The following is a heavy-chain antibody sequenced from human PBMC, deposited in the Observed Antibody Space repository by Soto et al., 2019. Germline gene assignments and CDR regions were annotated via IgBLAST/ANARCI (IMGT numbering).Heavy chain of an antibody. D-gene: IGHD1-26*01. CDR3: AREGDLSYSFDY. CDR1: GYSFRRYT. Sequence: QVQLVSSGAEVKKPGSSVKVSCKASGYSFRRYTISWVRQAPGQGLEWLGRIIPVPGTANYAQKFQGRVTNTADKSTGTAYLEVSSLTSQDTAVYYCAREGDLSYSFDYWGQGTLVTVSS. V-gene: IGHV1-69*08. CDR2: IIPVPGTA. J-gene: IGHJ4*02.